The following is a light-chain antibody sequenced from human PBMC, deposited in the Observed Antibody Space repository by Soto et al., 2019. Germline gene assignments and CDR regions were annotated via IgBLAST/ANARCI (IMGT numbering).Light chain of an antibody. CDR2: AAS. Sequence: DIQMTQSPSSLSASVGDRVTITCRACQSISSYLNWYQQKPGKAPKLLIYAASSFQSGVPSRFSGIGAGTDVTLTISSLQPEDFATYYCQQSYSTPWTFGQGTKGEIK. J-gene: IGKJ1*01. CDR1: QSISSY. CDR3: QQSYSTPWT. V-gene: IGKV1-39*01.